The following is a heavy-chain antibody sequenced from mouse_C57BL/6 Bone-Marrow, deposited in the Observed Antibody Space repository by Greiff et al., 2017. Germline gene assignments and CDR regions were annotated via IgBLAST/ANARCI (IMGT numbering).Heavy chain of an antibody. V-gene: IGHV1-55*01. CDR3: ARSNWDGDFDY. CDR1: GYTFTSYW. J-gene: IGHJ2*01. Sequence: QVHVKQPGAELVKPGASVKMSCKASGYTFTSYWITWVKQRPGQGLEWIGDIYPGSGSTNYNEKFKSKATLTVDTSSSTAYRQRSVQTSEDSAGDYCARSNWDGDFDYWGQGTTLTVSS. D-gene: IGHD4-1*01. CDR2: IYPGSGST.